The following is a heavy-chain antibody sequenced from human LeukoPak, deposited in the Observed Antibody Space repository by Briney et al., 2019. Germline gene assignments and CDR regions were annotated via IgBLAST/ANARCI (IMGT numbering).Heavy chain of an antibody. Sequence: GESLKISCKGSGYSFSSYWIGWVRQMPGKGLEWMGIIYPDDSDIRYSPSFQGQVTISADKSISTAYLQWSSLKSSDTAMYYCARQAYFSDLDYWGQGHLVTVSS. V-gene: IGHV5-51*01. D-gene: IGHD3-3*01. CDR2: IYPDDSDI. J-gene: IGHJ4*02. CDR3: ARQAYFSDLDY. CDR1: GYSFSSYW.